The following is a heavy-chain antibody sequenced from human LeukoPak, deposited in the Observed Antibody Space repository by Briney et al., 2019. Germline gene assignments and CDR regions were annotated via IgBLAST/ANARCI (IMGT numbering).Heavy chain of an antibody. J-gene: IGHJ4*02. Sequence: PGGSLRLSCAASGFTFSSYGMSWVRQAPGKGLEWVSAISGSGGTTYYADSVKGRFTISRDNAKNSLYLQMNSLRAEDTAVYYCARVHSISGSYDYWGQGTLVTVSS. CDR1: GFTFSSYG. D-gene: IGHD1-26*01. CDR3: ARVHSISGSYDY. CDR2: ISGSGGTT. V-gene: IGHV3-23*01.